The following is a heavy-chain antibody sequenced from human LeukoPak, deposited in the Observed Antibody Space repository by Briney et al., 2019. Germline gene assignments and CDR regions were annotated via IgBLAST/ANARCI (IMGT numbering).Heavy chain of an antibody. D-gene: IGHD3-3*01. V-gene: IGHV3-74*01. J-gene: IGHJ6*03. Sequence: GGSLRLSCAASGFTFSGYWMHWVRQVPEKGLVLVSRIDNGGSGTTYADSVKGRFTVYRDNGKNTLYLQMNSLRAEETAIYYCARGGGWDTIFRVVQYMDVWGKGATVTVSS. CDR1: GFTFSGYW. CDR3: ARGGGWDTIFRVVQYMDV. CDR2: IDNGGSGT.